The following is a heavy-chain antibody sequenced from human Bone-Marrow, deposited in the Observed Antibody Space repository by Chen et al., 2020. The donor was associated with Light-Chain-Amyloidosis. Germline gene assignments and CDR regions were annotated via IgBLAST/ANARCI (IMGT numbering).Heavy chain of an antibody. Sequence: EVQLLESGGGLVQPGGSLRLSCAASGFTFSNYAMSWVRQAPGKGLEWVSLIGDSGDNTYYADSVKGRFTISRGNSNNTMYLQMNSLRVEDTAVYYCAKDGGVGARHLHHWGQGTLVTVSS. CDR3: AKDGGVGARHLHH. CDR1: GFTFSNYA. J-gene: IGHJ1*01. V-gene: IGHV3-23*01. CDR2: IGDSGDNT. D-gene: IGHD1-26*01.